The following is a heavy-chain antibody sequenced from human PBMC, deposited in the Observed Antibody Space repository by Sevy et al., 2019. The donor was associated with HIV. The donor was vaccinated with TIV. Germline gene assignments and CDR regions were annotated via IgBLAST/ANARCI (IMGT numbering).Heavy chain of an antibody. J-gene: IGHJ3*02. Sequence: ASVKVSCKASGGNLHNYGINWVRQAPGQGLEWMGGLIPIFRTSTYAQNFRGGITFAADEATSTFYLEMSSLRADDTAVYYCSRDRGPAAISDAFDIWGQGTMVTVSS. CDR2: LIPIFRTS. CDR1: GGNLHNYG. V-gene: IGHV1-69*13. D-gene: IGHD2-2*02. CDR3: SRDRGPAAISDAFDI.